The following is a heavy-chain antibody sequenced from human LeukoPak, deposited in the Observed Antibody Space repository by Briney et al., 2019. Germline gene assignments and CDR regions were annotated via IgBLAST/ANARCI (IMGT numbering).Heavy chain of an antibody. CDR3: ARGQWNSIYYFDG. D-gene: IGHD6-19*01. CDR2: TYYRAKWHN. V-gene: IGHV6-1*01. Sequence: SQTLSLTCAISGDSVSRNSAAWNWFRQSPSRGLEWLGRTYYRAKWHNDYGVSVKSRITINPDTSKNQFSLQLNSVTPEDTAVYYCARGQWNSIYYFDGWGQGTLVTVSS. CDR1: GDSVSRNSAA. J-gene: IGHJ4*02.